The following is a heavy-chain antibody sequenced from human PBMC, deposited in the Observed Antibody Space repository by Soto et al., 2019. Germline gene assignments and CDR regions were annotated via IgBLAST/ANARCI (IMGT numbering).Heavy chain of an antibody. V-gene: IGHV3-30*18. D-gene: IGHD3-10*01. Sequence: QVQLVESGGGVVQPGRSLRLSCAASGFTFSSYGMHWVRQAPGKGLEWVAVISYDGSNKYYADSVKGRFTISRDNPKNTLYLQMNSLRAEDTAVYYCAKDRRGSGFDYWGQGTLVTVSS. J-gene: IGHJ4*02. CDR1: GFTFSSYG. CDR2: ISYDGSNK. CDR3: AKDRRGSGFDY.